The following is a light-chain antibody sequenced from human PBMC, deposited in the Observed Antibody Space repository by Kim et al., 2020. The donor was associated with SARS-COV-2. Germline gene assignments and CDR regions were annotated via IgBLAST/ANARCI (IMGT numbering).Light chain of an antibody. CDR3: AAWDDSLNGYV. CDR1: SSNIGSNS. CDR2: YDD. V-gene: IGLV1-36*01. Sequence: RQRVTISCSGSSSNIGSNSINWYQLLPGKAPKLLIYYDDLLPSGVSDRFAGSKSGTSASLAISGLQSEDEADYYCAAWDDSLNGYVFGTGTKVTVL. J-gene: IGLJ1*01.